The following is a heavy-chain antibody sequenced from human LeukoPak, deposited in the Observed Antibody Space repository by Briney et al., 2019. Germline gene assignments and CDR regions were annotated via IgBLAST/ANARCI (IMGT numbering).Heavy chain of an antibody. D-gene: IGHD5-24*01. J-gene: IGHJ4*02. Sequence: GGSLRLSCAASGFTFSSYAMSWVRQAPGKGLEWVSAISGSGGSTYYADSVKGRFTISRDNSKNTLYLQMSSLRADDTAVYYCARAGRDGYDLAYWGQGTLVTVSS. V-gene: IGHV3-23*01. CDR2: ISGSGGST. CDR3: ARAGRDGYDLAY. CDR1: GFTFSSYA.